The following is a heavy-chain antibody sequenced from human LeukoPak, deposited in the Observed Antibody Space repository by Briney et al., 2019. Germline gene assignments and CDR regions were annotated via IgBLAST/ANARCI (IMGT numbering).Heavy chain of an antibody. CDR2: IYYSGST. Sequence: PSETLSLTCTVSGGSISSYYWSWIRQPPGKGLEWIGYIYYSGSTNYNPSLKSRVTMSVDTSKNQFSLKLSSVTAADTAVYYCARGAPSGSYSVFDYWGQGTLVTVSS. CDR1: GGSISSYY. CDR3: ARGAPSGSYSVFDY. D-gene: IGHD1-26*01. V-gene: IGHV4-59*12. J-gene: IGHJ4*02.